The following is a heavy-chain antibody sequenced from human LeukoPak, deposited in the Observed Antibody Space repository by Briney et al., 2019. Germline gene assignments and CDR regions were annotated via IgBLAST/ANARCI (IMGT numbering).Heavy chain of an antibody. Sequence: SETLSLTCTVSGASVSRGSYYWNWIRQPAGKGLEWIGRIYTSGSTNYNPSLKSRVTISLDTSKNQFSLKLSSVTAADTAVYYCARGRGYSGYFGYYYMDVXGKGTTVTISS. J-gene: IGHJ6*03. CDR2: IYTSGST. D-gene: IGHD5-12*01. CDR3: ARGRGYSGYFGYYYMDV. CDR1: GASVSRGSYY. V-gene: IGHV4-61*10.